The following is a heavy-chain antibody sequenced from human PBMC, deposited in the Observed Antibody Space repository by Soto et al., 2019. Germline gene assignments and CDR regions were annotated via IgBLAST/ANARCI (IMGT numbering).Heavy chain of an antibody. CDR1: GGTFSSYA. CDR2: IIPIFGTA. CDR3: ARRKERSGPHYFDY. J-gene: IGHJ4*02. Sequence: SVKVSCKASGGTFSSYAISWVRQAPGQGLEWMGGIIPIFGTANYAQKFQGRVTITADKSTSTACMELSGLRPDDTAVYYCARRKERSGPHYFDYWGQGSQVTVSS. V-gene: IGHV1-69*06. D-gene: IGHD6-25*01.